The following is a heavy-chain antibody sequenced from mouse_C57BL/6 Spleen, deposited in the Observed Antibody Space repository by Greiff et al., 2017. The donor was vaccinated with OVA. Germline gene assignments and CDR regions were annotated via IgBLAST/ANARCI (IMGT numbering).Heavy chain of an antibody. D-gene: IGHD1-1*01. J-gene: IGHJ4*01. V-gene: IGHV5-6*02. Sequence: EVMLVESGGDLVKPGGSLKLSCAASGFTFSSYGMSWVRQTPDKRLEWVATISSGGSYTYYPDSVKGRFTISRDNAKNTLYLQMSSLKSEDTAMYYCARQDYYGSSYGAMDYWGQGTSVTVSS. CDR3: ARQDYYGSSYGAMDY. CDR2: ISSGGSYT. CDR1: GFTFSSYG.